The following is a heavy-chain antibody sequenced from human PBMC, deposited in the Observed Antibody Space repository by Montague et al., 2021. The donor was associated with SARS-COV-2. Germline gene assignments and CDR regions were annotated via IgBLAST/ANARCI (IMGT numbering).Heavy chain of an antibody. Sequence: SETLSLTCIVSGESIDRDTYYWGWIRQSPRKGLEWIRSLSSSGSTYYNPSLRSRVTISMGTSKNHFSLKVNSVTATDTAVYFCARPGSVSGWFYFDDWGQGTLVSVSS. CDR1: GESIDRDTYY. CDR3: ARPGSVSGWFYFDD. CDR2: LSSSGST. V-gene: IGHV4-39*02. D-gene: IGHD6-19*01. J-gene: IGHJ4*02.